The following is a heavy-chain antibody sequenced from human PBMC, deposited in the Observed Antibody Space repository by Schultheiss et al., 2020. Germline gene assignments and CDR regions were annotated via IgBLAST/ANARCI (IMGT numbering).Heavy chain of an antibody. V-gene: IGHV3-15*01. CDR2: IKSKTDGGTT. CDR3: TTRDARDCSSTSCYSHYYYYGMDV. J-gene: IGHJ6*02. D-gene: IGHD2-2*02. CDR1: GFTFSNAW. Sequence: GGSLRLSCAASGFTFSNAWMSWVRQAPGKGLEWVSRIKSKTDGGTTDYAAPVKGRFTISRDDSKNTLYLQMNSLKTEDTAVYYCTTRDARDCSSTSCYSHYYYYGMDVWGQGTTVTVSS.